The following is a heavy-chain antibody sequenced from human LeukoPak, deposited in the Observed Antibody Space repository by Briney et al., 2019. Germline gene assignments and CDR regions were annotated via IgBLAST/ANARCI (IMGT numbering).Heavy chain of an antibody. CDR3: ARELAHHDAFDI. D-gene: IGHD6-13*01. CDR2: ISSSSSYI. V-gene: IGHV3-21*01. CDR1: GFTFSSYS. Sequence: GGSLRLSCAASGFTFSSYSMNWVRQAPGKGLEWVSSISSSSSYIYYADSVKGRFTISRDNAKNSLYLQMNSLRAEDTAVYYCARELAHHDAFDIWGQGTMVTVSS. J-gene: IGHJ3*02.